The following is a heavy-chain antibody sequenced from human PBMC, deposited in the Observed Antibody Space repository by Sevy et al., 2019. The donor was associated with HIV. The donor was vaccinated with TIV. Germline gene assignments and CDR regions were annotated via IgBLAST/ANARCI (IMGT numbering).Heavy chain of an antibody. D-gene: IGHD6-6*01. V-gene: IGHV3-30-3*01. J-gene: IGHJ4*02. CDR2: ISYEGTET. CDR3: AKGAARKGGFDY. CDR1: GFAFSTHA. Sequence: GGSLRLSCAASGFAFSTHAMHWVRQAPGKGLEWVAVISYEGTETFYAASVEGRFTISRDNSKNTLYLQMNSLGAEDTAVYYCAKGAARKGGFDYWGQGTLVTVSS.